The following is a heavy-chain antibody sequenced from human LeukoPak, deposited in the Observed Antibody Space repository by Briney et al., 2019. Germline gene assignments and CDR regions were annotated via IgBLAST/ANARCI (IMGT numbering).Heavy chain of an antibody. V-gene: IGHV1-2*02. CDR1: GYTFTTYD. D-gene: IGHD1-1*01. Sequence: GASVKVSCKASGYTFTTYDINWVRQAPGQGLEWMGWINPNSGGTNYAQKFQGRVTMTRDTSISTAYMELSRLRSDDTAVYHCAANWNDVEAFDIWGQGTMVTVSS. CDR2: INPNSGGT. J-gene: IGHJ3*02. CDR3: AANWNDVEAFDI.